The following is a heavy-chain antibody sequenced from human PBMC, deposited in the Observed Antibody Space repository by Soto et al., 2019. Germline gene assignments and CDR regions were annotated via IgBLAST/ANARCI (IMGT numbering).Heavy chain of an antibody. CDR2: IYSGGTT. CDR3: AGRTYG. D-gene: IGHD1-26*01. Sequence: EVQLVESGGGLVQPGGSLRLSCAASGFDVSSNYMSWVRQAPGKGLEWVSLIYSGGTTYYADSVKGRFTISRHSSKNTLYLQMNRLRVENTAVYYCAGRTYGGGQGTMVTVPA. V-gene: IGHV3-53*04. J-gene: IGHJ3*01. CDR1: GFDVSSNY.